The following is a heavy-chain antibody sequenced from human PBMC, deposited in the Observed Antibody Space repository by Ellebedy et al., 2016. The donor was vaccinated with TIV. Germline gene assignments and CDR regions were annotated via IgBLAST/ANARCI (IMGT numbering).Heavy chain of an antibody. D-gene: IGHD3-22*01. V-gene: IGHV3-33*01. CDR2: IWYDGSNK. J-gene: IGHJ2*01. Sequence: GESLKISCAASGFTFSSYGMHWVRRAPGKGLEWVAVIWYDGSNKYYADSVKGRFTISRDNSKNTLYLQMNSLRAEDTAVYYCAREGDSYYYDSSGYHNWYFDLWGRGTLVTVSS. CDR3: AREGDSYYYDSSGYHNWYFDL. CDR1: GFTFSSYG.